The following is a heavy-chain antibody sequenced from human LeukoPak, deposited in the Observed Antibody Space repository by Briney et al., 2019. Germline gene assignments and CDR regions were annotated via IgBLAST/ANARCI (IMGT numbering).Heavy chain of an antibody. CDR3: ARGTDYDSSGYYHYFDY. D-gene: IGHD3-22*01. Sequence: PSETLSLTCTVSGGSISSSSYYWSWIRQPPGKGLEWIGYIYYGGSTNYSPSLKSRVTISVATSKNQFSLRLNSVTAADTAVYYCARGTDYDSSGYYHYFDYWGQGTLVTVSS. V-gene: IGHV4-61*01. CDR1: GGSISSSSYY. CDR2: IYYGGST. J-gene: IGHJ4*02.